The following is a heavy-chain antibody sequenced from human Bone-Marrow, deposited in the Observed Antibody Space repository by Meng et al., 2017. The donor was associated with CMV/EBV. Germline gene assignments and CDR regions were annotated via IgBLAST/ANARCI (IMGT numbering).Heavy chain of an antibody. V-gene: IGHV3-33*06. CDR2: IWYDGSNK. Sequence: ASGFTFSSYGMHWVRQAPGKGLEWVAVIWYDGSNKYYADSVKGRFTISRDNSKNTLYLQMNSLRAEDTAVYYCAKKGKYSSSWTDYWGQGILVTVSS. D-gene: IGHD6-13*01. CDR1: GFTFSSYG. CDR3: AKKGKYSSSWTDY. J-gene: IGHJ4*02.